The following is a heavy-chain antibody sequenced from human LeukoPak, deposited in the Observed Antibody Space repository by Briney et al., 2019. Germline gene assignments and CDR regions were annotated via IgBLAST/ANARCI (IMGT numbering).Heavy chain of an antibody. Sequence: SETLSLTCTVSGGSISSYYWSWIRQPPGKGLEWIGYIYYSGSTNYNPSLKSRVTISVDTSKNQFSLKLSSVTAADTAVYYCARALNYYDSSGYYYVLDYWGQGTLVTVSS. CDR2: IYYSGST. CDR1: GGSISSYY. V-gene: IGHV4-59*01. D-gene: IGHD3-22*01. CDR3: ARALNYYDSSGYYYVLDY. J-gene: IGHJ4*02.